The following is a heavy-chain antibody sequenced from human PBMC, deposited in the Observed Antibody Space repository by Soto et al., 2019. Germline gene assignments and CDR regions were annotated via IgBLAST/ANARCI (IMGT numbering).Heavy chain of an antibody. V-gene: IGHV4-30-4*01. CDR2: IHYSGST. Sequence: SETLSLTCTVSGGSISSGDYYWSWIRQPPGKGLEWIGYIHYSGSTYYNPSLKSRVTISVDTSKNQFSLKLSSVTAADTAVYYCARGVARSYFSDYWGQGTLVTVSS. CDR3: ARGVARSYFSDY. D-gene: IGHD1-26*01. CDR1: GGSISSGDYY. J-gene: IGHJ4*02.